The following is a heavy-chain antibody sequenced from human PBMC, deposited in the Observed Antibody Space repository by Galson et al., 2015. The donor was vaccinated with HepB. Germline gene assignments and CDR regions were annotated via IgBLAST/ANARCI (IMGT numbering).Heavy chain of an antibody. CDR1: GFTFSNAW. J-gene: IGHJ4*02. Sequence: SLRLSCAASGFTFSNAWMNWVRQAPGKGLEWVGRIKSKTDGGTTDYAAPVKGRFTISRDDSKNTLYLQMNSLKTEDTAVYYCTTAWGIRFLEWLLSERISGGYWGQGTLVTVSS. D-gene: IGHD3-3*01. V-gene: IGHV3-15*07. CDR3: TTAWGIRFLEWLLSERISGGY. CDR2: IKSKTDGGTT.